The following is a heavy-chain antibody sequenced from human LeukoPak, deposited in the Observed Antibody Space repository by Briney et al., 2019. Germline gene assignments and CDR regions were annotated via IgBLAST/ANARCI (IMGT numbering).Heavy chain of an antibody. CDR3: ARSPRGYSYGYLDY. D-gene: IGHD5-18*01. V-gene: IGHV4-59*11. CDR1: GGSISSHY. J-gene: IGHJ4*02. CDR2: IYYSGST. Sequence: SETLSLTCTVSGGSISSHYWSWIRQPPGKGLEWIGYIYYSGSTNYNPSLKSRVTISVDTSKNQFSLKLSSVTAADTAVYYCARSPRGYSYGYLDYWGQGTLVTVSS.